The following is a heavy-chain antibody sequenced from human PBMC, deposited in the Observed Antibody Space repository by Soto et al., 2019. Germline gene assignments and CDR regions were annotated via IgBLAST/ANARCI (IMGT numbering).Heavy chain of an antibody. CDR3: ARVLYATWSSFDY. D-gene: IGHD1-26*01. V-gene: IGHV3-48*03. Sequence: LRLSCTASGFTFSSYEMTWVRQAPGKGLEWISYITSGGTTYYADSAKGRFTISRDNAKNSLYLHLNSLTAEDTAIYYCARVLYATWSSFDYWGQGTLVTVSS. CDR2: ITSGGTT. J-gene: IGHJ4*02. CDR1: GFTFSSYE.